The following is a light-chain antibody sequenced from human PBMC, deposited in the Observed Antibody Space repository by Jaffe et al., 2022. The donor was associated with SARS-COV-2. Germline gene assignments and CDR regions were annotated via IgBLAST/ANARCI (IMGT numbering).Light chain of an antibody. V-gene: IGLV2-11*01. CDR1: SSDVGGYSY. J-gene: IGLJ1*01. Sequence: QSALTQPRSVSGSPGQSVTVSCTGTSSDVGGYSYVSWYQQHPGKAPTLMIYHVNKRPSGVPDRFSGSKSGNTVSLTISGLQAEDEADYYCCSFAGSHTYVFGTGTSVTVL. CDR3: CSFAGSHTYV. CDR2: HVN.